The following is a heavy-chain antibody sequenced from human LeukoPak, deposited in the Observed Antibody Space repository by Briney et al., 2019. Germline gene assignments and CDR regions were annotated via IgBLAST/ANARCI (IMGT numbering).Heavy chain of an antibody. CDR1: GGSFSGYY. CDR2: INHSGST. CDR3: ARRQLWFGELFQTHYFDY. V-gene: IGHV4-34*01. Sequence: TSETLSLTCAVYGGSFSGYYWSWIRQPPGKGLEWIGEINHSGSTNYNPSLKSRVTISVDTSKNQFSLKLSSVTAADTAVYYCARRQLWFGELFQTHYFDYWGQGTLVTVSS. D-gene: IGHD3-10*01. J-gene: IGHJ4*02.